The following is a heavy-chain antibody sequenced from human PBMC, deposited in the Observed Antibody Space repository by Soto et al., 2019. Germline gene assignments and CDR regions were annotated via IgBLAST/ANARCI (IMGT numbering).Heavy chain of an antibody. CDR2: ISSSSSTI. D-gene: IGHD1-26*01. CDR1: GFTFSSYS. V-gene: IGHV3-48*02. CDR3: ARDQSSHAWELLFKPDDHY. Sequence: EVQLVESGGGLVQPGGSLRLSCAASGFTFSSYSMNWVRQAPGKGLEWVSYISSSSSTIYYADSVKGRFTISRDNAKNSLYLQMNSLRDEDTAVYYCARDQSSHAWELLFKPDDHYWGQGTLVTVSS. J-gene: IGHJ4*02.